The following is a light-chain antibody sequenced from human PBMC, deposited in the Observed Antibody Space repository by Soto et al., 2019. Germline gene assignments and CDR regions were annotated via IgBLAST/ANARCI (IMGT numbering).Light chain of an antibody. Sequence: EIVMTQSPATLSVSPGERATLSCGASQSVSNNLAWYQQKPGQAPRLLIYGASTRPTGIPARFSGSGSGTEFTLSISGLHSEYFALYHCEQYNAWPFTFGPGTKV. CDR1: QSVSNN. V-gene: IGKV3-15*01. CDR2: GAS. J-gene: IGKJ3*01. CDR3: EQYNAWPFT.